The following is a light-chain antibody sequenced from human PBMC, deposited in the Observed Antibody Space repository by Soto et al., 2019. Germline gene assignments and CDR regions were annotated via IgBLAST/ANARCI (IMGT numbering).Light chain of an antibody. CDR1: QNISTY. CDR2: GVS. J-gene: IGKJ1*01. CDR3: QQRTNSPPWT. Sequence: EIVLTQSPATLSLSPGEGASLSCRASQNISTYLAWYQQRPGQVPRLLIYGVSKRAPAIPPRFSGSGSGTDFTLSVSGLETEDFATYYCQQRTNSPPWTLGQGTRVEIK. V-gene: IGKV3-11*01.